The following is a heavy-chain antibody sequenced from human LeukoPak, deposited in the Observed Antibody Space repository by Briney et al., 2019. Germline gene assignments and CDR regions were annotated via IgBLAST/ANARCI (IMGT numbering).Heavy chain of an antibody. CDR3: TTTPTKYYDFWSAYNDY. Sequence: GGSLRLSCAASGLTFSRHAMSWVRQAPGKGLEWVGRIKSKTDGGTTDYAAPVKGRFTISRDDSKNTLYLQMNSLKTEDTAVYYCTTTPTKYYDFWSAYNDYWGQGTLVTVSS. V-gene: IGHV3-15*01. D-gene: IGHD3-3*01. J-gene: IGHJ4*02. CDR2: IKSKTDGGTT. CDR1: GLTFSRHA.